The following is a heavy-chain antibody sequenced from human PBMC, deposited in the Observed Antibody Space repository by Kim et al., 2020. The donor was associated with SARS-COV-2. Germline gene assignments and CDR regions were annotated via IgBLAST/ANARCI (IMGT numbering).Heavy chain of an antibody. D-gene: IGHD6-13*01. J-gene: IGHJ4*02. V-gene: IGHV3-33*01. CDR3: VRDGPNGNSWHYFDS. Sequence: GGSLRLSCGASGFTFSHHGMHWVRQAPGKGLEWVTIIWYDGSKQYYADSVKGRFTVSRDNSKNMVYLQMDNLKVEDTAIYYCVRDGPNGNSWHYFDSWGQGTLVSVSS. CDR1: GFTFSHHG. CDR2: IWYDGSKQ.